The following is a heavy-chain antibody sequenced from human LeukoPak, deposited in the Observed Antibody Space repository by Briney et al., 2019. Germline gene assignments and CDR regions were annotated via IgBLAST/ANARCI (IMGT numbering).Heavy chain of an antibody. D-gene: IGHD2-15*01. Sequence: LEWIGLVYTSGNTNYNPSLKSRVTMSVDTSKKQFSLKLSSVTAADTAVYYCARDRQGYYFDYWGQGTLVTVSS. V-gene: IGHV4-4*07. J-gene: IGHJ4*02. CDR3: ARDRQGYYFDY. CDR2: VYTSGNT.